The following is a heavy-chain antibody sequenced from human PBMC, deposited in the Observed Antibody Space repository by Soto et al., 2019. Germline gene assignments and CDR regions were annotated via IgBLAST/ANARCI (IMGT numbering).Heavy chain of an antibody. CDR2: ISYDGIQK. V-gene: IGHV3-30*18. Sequence: QVQLMASGGGVVQPGGSLKLSCAASGFTFRRHGMHWVRQAPGKGLEWLTIISYDGIQKFYTESVKGQFTITRDNSKNMVFLQMNSLRAEDTAVYYCAKDVWNDVPATDGFDVWGQGTMVTVSS. D-gene: IGHD1-1*01. CDR3: AKDVWNDVPATDGFDV. J-gene: IGHJ3*01. CDR1: GFTFRRHG.